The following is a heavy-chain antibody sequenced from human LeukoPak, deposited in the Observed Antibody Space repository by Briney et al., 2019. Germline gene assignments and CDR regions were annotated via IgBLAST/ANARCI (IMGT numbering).Heavy chain of an antibody. CDR2: IYTSGST. CDR1: GGSISSYY. Sequence: SETLSLTCTVSGGSISSYYWSWIRQPPGKGLEWIGYIYTSGSTNYNPCLKSRVTISVDTSKNQFSLKLSSVTAADTAVYNGARYHNEYNLNDVYDYYYYYMDVWGKGTTVTVSS. J-gene: IGHJ6*03. CDR3: ARYHNEYNLNDVYDYYYYYMDV. D-gene: IGHD1-1*01. V-gene: IGHV4-4*09.